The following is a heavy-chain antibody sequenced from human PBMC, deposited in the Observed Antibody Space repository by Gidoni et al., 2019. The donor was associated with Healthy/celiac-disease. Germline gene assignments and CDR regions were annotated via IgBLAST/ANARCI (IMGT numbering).Heavy chain of an antibody. V-gene: IGHV3-49*05. CDR3: TSMITFGGVLDY. J-gene: IGHJ4*02. Sequence: EVQLVESGGGLVKPGRSLRLSCTASGFTFGDYAMSWFRLAPGKGLEWVGFIRSKAYGGTTEYAASVKGRFTISRDDSKSIAYLQMNSLKTEDTAVYYCTSMITFGGVLDYWGQGTLVTVSS. D-gene: IGHD3-16*01. CDR2: IRSKAYGGTT. CDR1: GFTFGDYA.